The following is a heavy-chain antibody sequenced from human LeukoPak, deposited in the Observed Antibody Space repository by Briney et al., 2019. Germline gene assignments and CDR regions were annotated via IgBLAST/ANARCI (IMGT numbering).Heavy chain of an antibody. Sequence: SETLSLTCTVSGGSISSSTYYWGWIRQPPGQGLEWIGSIYYSGSTYYNPSLKSRVTISVDTSKNQFSLKLSAVTAADTAVYYCARSGYFDTSAWSWFDPWGQGTVVGVSS. CDR3: ARSGYFDTSAWSWFDP. D-gene: IGHD3-22*01. V-gene: IGHV4-39*01. J-gene: IGHJ5*02. CDR1: GGSISSSTYY. CDR2: IYYSGST.